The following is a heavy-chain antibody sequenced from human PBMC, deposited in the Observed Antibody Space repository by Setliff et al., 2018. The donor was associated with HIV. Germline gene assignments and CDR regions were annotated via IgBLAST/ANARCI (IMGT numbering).Heavy chain of an antibody. Sequence: PSETLSLTCAVYGGSFSGYYWSWIRQPPGKGLEWIGEINHSGSTNYNPSLKSRVTISVDTSKNQFSLNLSSVTAADTAVYYCARGLKVGATEAEYFQHWGQGILVTVSS. V-gene: IGHV4-34*01. J-gene: IGHJ1*01. CDR2: INHSGST. CDR1: GGSFSGYY. CDR3: ARGLKVGATEAEYFQH. D-gene: IGHD1-26*01.